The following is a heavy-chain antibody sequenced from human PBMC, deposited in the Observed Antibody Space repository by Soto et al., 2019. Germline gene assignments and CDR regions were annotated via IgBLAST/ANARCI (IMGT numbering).Heavy chain of an antibody. CDR3: ATDVGGYIYGLARH. J-gene: IGHJ4*02. Sequence: PGGSLRLSCAASGFTFSDYYIHWIRRAPGKGLEWISYISGNGEIIQYAASARGRFTISRDNAENSVYLEMDSLRAEDTAVYYCATDVGGYIYGLARHWGPGTLVTVSS. D-gene: IGHD4-17*01. CDR1: GFTFSDYY. V-gene: IGHV3-11*01. CDR2: ISGNGEII.